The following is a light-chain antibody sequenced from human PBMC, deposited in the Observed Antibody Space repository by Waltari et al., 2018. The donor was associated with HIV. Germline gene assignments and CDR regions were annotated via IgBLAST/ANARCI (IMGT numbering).Light chain of an antibody. V-gene: IGLV2-8*01. CDR2: GVN. CDR1: SSDVGGYND. Sequence: QSALTQPPSASGSPRQSVTISCTGTSSDVGGYNDVSWYQQHPGKAPKLMIYGVNQRPSGVPDRFSASKSGNTASLTVSGLQAEDEAEYYCSSYAGSNNVVFGGGTKLTVL. J-gene: IGLJ2*01. CDR3: SSYAGSNNVV.